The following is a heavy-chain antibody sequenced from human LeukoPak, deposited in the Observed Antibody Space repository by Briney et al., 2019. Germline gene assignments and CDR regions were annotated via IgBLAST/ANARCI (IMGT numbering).Heavy chain of an antibody. D-gene: IGHD5-18*01. Sequence: TGGSLRLSCAASGFTFDDYAMHWVRQAPGKGLEWVSGISWNSGSIGYADSVKGRFTISRDNAKNSLYLQMNSLRAEDTALYYCARRGYSYDNWFDPWGQGTLVTVSS. CDR3: ARRGYSYDNWFDP. V-gene: IGHV3-9*01. CDR2: ISWNSGSI. J-gene: IGHJ5*02. CDR1: GFTFDDYA.